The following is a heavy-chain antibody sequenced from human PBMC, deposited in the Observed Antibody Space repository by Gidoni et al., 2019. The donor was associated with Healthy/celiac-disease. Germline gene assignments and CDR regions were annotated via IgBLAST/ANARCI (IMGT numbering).Heavy chain of an antibody. D-gene: IGHD3-10*01. CDR3: ARGFGELSPFDY. J-gene: IGHJ4*02. CDR2: IYPGDFDT. CDR1: VYSFTSYW. V-gene: IGHV5-51*01. Sequence: VQLAQSGAEVKNPGEYLKISCKCSVYSFTSYWTGWVRHMPGKGLGWMGIIYPGDFDTRYSPSFQGQVTISADKSISTAYLQWSSLKASDTAMYYCARGFGELSPFDYWGQGTLVTVSS.